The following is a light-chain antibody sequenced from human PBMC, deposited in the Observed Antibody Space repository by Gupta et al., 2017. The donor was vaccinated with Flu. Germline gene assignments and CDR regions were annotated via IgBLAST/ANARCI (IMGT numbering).Light chain of an antibody. CDR1: RSNIGSNT. V-gene: IGLV1-44*01. J-gene: IGLJ2*01. Sequence: QSVLTQPPSASGTPGQRVTISCSGSRSNIGSNTVNWYQQRPGTAPNLLIYSNNQRSSGVPDRFSGSKSGTSASLAISGLQSEDEADYYCAAWDDSLNGVVFGGGTKLTVL. CDR3: AAWDDSLNGVV. CDR2: SNN.